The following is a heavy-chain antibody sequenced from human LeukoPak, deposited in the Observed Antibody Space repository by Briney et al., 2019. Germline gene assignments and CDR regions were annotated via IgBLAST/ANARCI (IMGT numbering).Heavy chain of an antibody. CDR2: IQITGTT. V-gene: IGHV3-53*01. CDR1: GFTFSSYW. Sequence: GGSLRLSCAASGFTFSSYWMSWVRQAPGKGLEWVSIIQITGTTYYADSVKGRFTISRDNSKNTIFLQMNSLRVDDTAVYYCARETGGGFDYWGQGTPVTVSS. D-gene: IGHD3-16*01. J-gene: IGHJ4*02. CDR3: ARETGGGFDY.